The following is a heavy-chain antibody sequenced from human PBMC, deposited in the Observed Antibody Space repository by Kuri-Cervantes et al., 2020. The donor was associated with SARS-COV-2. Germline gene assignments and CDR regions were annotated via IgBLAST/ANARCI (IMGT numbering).Heavy chain of an antibody. J-gene: IGHJ5*02. CDR2: INWNGGST. Sequence: GGSLRLSCAASGFTFDDYGMSWVRQAPGKGLEWVSGINWNGGSTGYADSVKGRFTISRDNAKNSLYLQMNSLRAEDTAVYYCAKDLGRPNWFDPWGQGTLVTVSS. CDR3: AKDLGRPNWFDP. CDR1: GFTFDDYG. V-gene: IGHV3-20*04.